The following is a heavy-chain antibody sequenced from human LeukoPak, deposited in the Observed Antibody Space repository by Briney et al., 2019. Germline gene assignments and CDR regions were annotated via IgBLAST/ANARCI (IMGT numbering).Heavy chain of an antibody. D-gene: IGHD1-26*01. CDR2: IYHSGST. V-gene: IGHV4-38-2*02. CDR3: ARSRTGGWFDP. J-gene: IGHJ5*02. CDR1: GYSISSGYY. Sequence: PSETLSLTCTVSGYSISSGYYWGWIRQPPGKGLEWIGSIYHSGSTYYNPSLKSRVTISVDTSKNQFSLKLSSVTAADTAVYYCARSRTGGWFDPWGQGTLVTVSS.